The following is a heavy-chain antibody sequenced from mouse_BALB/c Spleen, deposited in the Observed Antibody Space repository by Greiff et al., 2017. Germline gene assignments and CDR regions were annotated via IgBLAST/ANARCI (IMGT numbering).Heavy chain of an antibody. CDR3: ARFPYGNSLDY. CDR2: ISSGGST. CDR1: GFTFSSYA. D-gene: IGHD2-10*02. V-gene: IGHV5-6-5*01. J-gene: IGHJ2*01. Sequence: DVKLVESGGGLVKPGGSLKLSCAASGFTFSSYAMSWVRQTPEKRLEWVASISSGGSTYYPDSVKGRFTISRDNARNILYLQMSSLRSEDTAMYYCARFPYGNSLDYWGQGTTLTVSS.